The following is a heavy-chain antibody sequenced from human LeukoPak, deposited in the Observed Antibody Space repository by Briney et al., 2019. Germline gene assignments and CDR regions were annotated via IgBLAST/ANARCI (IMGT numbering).Heavy chain of an antibody. J-gene: IGHJ4*02. CDR2: ISSSGSTI. Sequence: GGSLRLSCAASGFTFSSYEMNWVRQAPGKGLEWVSYISSSGSTIYYADSAKGRFTISRDNAKNSLYLQMNSLRAEDTAVYYCARLHMVRGVTIDYWGQGTLVTVSS. V-gene: IGHV3-48*03. D-gene: IGHD3-10*01. CDR3: ARLHMVRGVTIDY. CDR1: GFTFSSYE.